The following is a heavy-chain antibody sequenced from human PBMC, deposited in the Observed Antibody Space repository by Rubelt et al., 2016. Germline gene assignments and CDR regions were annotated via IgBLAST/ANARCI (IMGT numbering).Heavy chain of an antibody. CDR2: INHSGST. V-gene: IGHV4-34*01. J-gene: IGHJ3*02. CDR3: ASVQVVPAAIGDDAFDI. CDR1: GGSFSGYY. Sequence: QVQLQESGPGLVKPSETLSLTCAVYGGSFSGYYWSWLRQPPGKGLEWIGEINHSGSTNYNPSLKSRVTISVDTSKNQFSLKLSSVTAADTAVYYCASVQVVPAAIGDDAFDIWGQGTMVTVSS. D-gene: IGHD2-2*01.